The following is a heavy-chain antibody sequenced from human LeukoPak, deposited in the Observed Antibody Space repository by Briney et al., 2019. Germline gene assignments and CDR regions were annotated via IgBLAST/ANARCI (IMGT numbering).Heavy chain of an antibody. CDR1: GGSFSGYY. CDR3: ARGQWLRAFDI. D-gene: IGHD6-19*01. J-gene: IGHJ3*02. CDR2: INHSGST. Sequence: SETLSLTCAVYGGSFSGYYWSWIRQPPGKGLEWIGEINHSGSTNYNPSLKGRVTISVDTSKNQFSLKLSSVTAADTAVYYCARGQWLRAFDIWGQGTMVTVSS. V-gene: IGHV4-34*01.